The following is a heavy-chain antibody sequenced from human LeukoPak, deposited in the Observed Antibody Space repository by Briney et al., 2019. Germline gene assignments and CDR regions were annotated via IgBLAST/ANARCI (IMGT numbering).Heavy chain of an antibody. CDR2: ISGYNANA. Sequence: ASVKVSCKASGYTFTSYGITWVRQAPGQGLEWMGWISGYNANANYAENLQGRVTMTTDTSTSTVYMELRSLRSDDTAVYYCARDTHRTSDAFDIWGQGTMVTVSS. CDR1: GYTFTSYG. CDR3: ARDTHRTSDAFDI. V-gene: IGHV1-18*01. J-gene: IGHJ3*02.